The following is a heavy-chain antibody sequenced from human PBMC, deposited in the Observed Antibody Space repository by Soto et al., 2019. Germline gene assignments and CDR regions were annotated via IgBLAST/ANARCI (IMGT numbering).Heavy chain of an antibody. Sequence: QVQLVQSGAEGKKPGSSVKVSCKASGGTFSSYAISWVRQAPGQGLEWMGGITPIFGTANYAQKFQGRVTITADESTNTAHMELSSLRSEDTAVYYCARDYGHDCSGGRCYFYFWGQGTLVTVSS. D-gene: IGHD2-15*01. CDR1: GGTFSSYA. V-gene: IGHV1-69*01. CDR3: ARDYGHDCSGGRCYFYF. J-gene: IGHJ4*02. CDR2: ITPIFGTA.